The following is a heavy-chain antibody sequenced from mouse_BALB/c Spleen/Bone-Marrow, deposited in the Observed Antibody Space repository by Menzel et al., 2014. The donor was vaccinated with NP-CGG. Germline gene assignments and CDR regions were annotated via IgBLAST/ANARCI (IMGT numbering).Heavy chain of an antibody. Sequence: VKLMESGGGLVQPGGSLKLSCAASGFTFSSYGMSWVRQTPDKRLELVATINSNGGSTYYPDSVKGRFTISRDNAKNTLYLQMSSLKSEDTAMYYCARDPLYYYAWGQGTLVTVSA. CDR3: ARDPLYYYA. CDR1: GFTFSSYG. D-gene: IGHD1-1*01. V-gene: IGHV5-6-3*01. J-gene: IGHJ3*01. CDR2: INSNGGST.